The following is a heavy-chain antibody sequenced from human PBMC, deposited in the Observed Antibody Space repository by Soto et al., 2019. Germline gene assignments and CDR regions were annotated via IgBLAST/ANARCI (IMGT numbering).Heavy chain of an antibody. J-gene: IGHJ6*02. D-gene: IGHD6-13*01. CDR1: GFTFSSYG. Sequence: QVQLVESGGGVVQPGRSLRLSCAASGFTFSSYGMHWVRQAPGKGLEWVAVIWYDGSNKYYADSVKGRFTISRDNSKNTLYLQMNSLRAEDTAVYYCARVGAAASPYYGMDVWGQGTTVTVSS. CDR3: ARVGAAASPYYGMDV. V-gene: IGHV3-33*01. CDR2: IWYDGSNK.